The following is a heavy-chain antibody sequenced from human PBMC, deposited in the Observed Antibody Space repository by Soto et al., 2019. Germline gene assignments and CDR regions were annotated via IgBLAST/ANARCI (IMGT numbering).Heavy chain of an antibody. CDR1: GFNFSSYS. D-gene: IGHD3-16*01. V-gene: IGHV3-21*01. Sequence: GGSLRLSCAASGFNFSSYSMNWVRQAPGKGLEWVSSISSSSSYIYYADSVKGRFTISRDNAKNSLYLQMNSLRAEDTAVYYCARVRGISAFTDAFDIWGQGTMVTVSS. J-gene: IGHJ3*02. CDR3: ARVRGISAFTDAFDI. CDR2: ISSSSSYI.